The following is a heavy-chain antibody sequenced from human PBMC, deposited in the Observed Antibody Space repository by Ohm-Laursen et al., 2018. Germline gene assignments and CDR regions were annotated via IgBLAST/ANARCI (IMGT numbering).Heavy chain of an antibody. CDR1: GGSISSGGYY. CDR2: IYYSGST. J-gene: IGHJ6*02. D-gene: IGHD3-3*01. CDR3: ARELGIFGVRYGMDV. Sequence: TLSLTCPVSGGSISSGGYYWSWIRQHPGKGLEWIGYIYYSGSTYYNPSLKSRVTISVDTSKNQFSLKLSSVTAADTAVYYCARELGIFGVRYGMDVWGQGTTVTVSS. V-gene: IGHV4-31*03.